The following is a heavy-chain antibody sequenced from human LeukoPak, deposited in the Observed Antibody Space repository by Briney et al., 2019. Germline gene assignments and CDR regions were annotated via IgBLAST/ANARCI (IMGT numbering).Heavy chain of an antibody. CDR3: ARYLGGYCSGGSCYSDWFDP. V-gene: IGHV1-18*01. D-gene: IGHD2-15*01. J-gene: IGHJ5*02. Sequence: GASVKVSCKASGYTFTSYGISWVRQAPGQGLEWMGWISAYNGNTNYAQKLQGRVTITTDTSTSTAYMELRSLRSDDTAVYYCARYLGGYCSGGSCYSDWFDPWGQGTLVTVSS. CDR1: GYTFTSYG. CDR2: ISAYNGNT.